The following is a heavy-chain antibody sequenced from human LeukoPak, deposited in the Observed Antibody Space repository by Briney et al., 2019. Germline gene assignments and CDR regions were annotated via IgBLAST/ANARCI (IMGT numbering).Heavy chain of an antibody. Sequence: GGSLRLSCAASGFTFSDYSMNWVRQAPGKGLEWGSSISSSSTYIYYAESVKGRFTISRDNAKNSLYLQMNSLRAEDTAVYYCARDLRVAWGQGTLVTVSS. CDR3: ARDLRVA. CDR2: ISSSSTYI. D-gene: IGHD2-15*01. J-gene: IGHJ5*02. CDR1: GFTFSDYS. V-gene: IGHV3-21*01.